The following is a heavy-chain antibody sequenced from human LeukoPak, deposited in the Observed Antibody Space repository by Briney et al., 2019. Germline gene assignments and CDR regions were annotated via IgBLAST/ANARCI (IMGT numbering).Heavy chain of an antibody. CDR3: ARGHDYDN. D-gene: IGHD4-17*01. J-gene: IGHJ4*02. V-gene: IGHV4-59*01. CDR2: IYYSGST. CDR1: GGPISSYY. Sequence: SETLSLTCTGSGGPISSYYWSWVRQPPGKGLEWIGYIYYSGSTNYNPSLKSRVTISVDTSKNQFSLKLSSVTAADTAVYYCARGHDYDNWGQGTLVTVSS.